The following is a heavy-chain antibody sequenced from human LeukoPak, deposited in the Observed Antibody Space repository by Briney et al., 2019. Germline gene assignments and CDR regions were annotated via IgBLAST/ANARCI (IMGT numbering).Heavy chain of an antibody. CDR1: GGFLSVYY. Sequence: PSETLSLTCPVYGGFLSVYYWSWIRQPPGKEVEWVGEIHQCRSTNYNPSLKSRVTISVDTSKNQFSLKLSAVTAADTAVYYCVRGGAAAGTTPFFVWWGQGTLVTVSS. CDR2: IHQCRST. J-gene: IGHJ4*02. V-gene: IGHV4-34*01. CDR3: VRGGAAAGTTPFFVW. D-gene: IGHD6-13*01.